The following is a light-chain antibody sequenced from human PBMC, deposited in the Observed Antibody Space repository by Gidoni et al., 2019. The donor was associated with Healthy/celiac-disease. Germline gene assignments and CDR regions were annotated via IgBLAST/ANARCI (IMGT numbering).Light chain of an antibody. CDR3: KQRSNWPGT. J-gene: IGKJ4*01. CDR2: DAS. CDR1: QSVSSY. V-gene: IGKV3-11*01. Sequence: EIVLTHSPATLSLSPGERATLSCRASQSVSSYLAWYQQKPGQAPRLLIYDASNRATGIPARFSGSGSGTDFTLTISSLEPEDFAVYYCKQRSNWPGTFGGGTKVEIK.